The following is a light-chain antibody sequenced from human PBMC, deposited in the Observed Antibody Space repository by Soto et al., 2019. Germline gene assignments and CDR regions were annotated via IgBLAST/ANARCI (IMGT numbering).Light chain of an antibody. Sequence: EIVLTQSPGTLSLSPGERATLSCRSSQSVRSSQSVSSYLAWYQQKPGQAPRLLIYGASNGATGIPDRFSGSGSGTDFTLTISRLEPEDFAVYYCQQYGTSPLTFGPGTKVGVK. CDR3: QQYGTSPLT. CDR1: QSVRSSQSVSSY. CDR2: GAS. J-gene: IGKJ3*01. V-gene: IGKV3-20*01.